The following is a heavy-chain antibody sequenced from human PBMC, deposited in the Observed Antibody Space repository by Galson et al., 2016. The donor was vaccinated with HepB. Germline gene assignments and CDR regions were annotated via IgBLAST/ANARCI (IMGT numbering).Heavy chain of an antibody. V-gene: IGHV3-7*01. J-gene: IGHJ4*02. CDR2: IRGDGIVS. CDR1: GFTFNAHW. CDR3: SREMTGSYFD. D-gene: IGHD3-10*01. Sequence: SLRLSCAASGFTFNAHWMNWVRQAPGKGLEWVANIRGDGIVSYYAESVRGRFTISRDNAKNSRYLQMNGLRADEPAVYYCSREMTGSYFDWGQGTLVTVSS.